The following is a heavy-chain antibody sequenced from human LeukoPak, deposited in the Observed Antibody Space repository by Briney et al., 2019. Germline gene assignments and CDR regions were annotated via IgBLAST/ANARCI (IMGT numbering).Heavy chain of an antibody. CDR1: GFTFSSYG. D-gene: IGHD2-21*02. J-gene: IGHJ4*02. CDR3: AKTRGFVVVTALDY. V-gene: IGHV3-30*02. CDR2: IRYDGSNK. Sequence: PGGSLRLSCAASGFTFSSYGMHWVRQAPGKGLEWVAFIRYDGSNKYYADSVKGRFTISRDNSKNTLYLQMNSLRAEDTAVYYCAKTRGFVVVTALDYWGQGTLVTVSS.